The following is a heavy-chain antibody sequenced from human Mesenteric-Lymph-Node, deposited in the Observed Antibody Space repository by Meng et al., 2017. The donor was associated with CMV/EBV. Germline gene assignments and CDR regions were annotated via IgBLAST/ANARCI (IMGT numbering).Heavy chain of an antibody. CDR3: TRDRLEGDYSGPGY. CDR1: GFTFSSYS. D-gene: IGHD2-15*01. V-gene: IGHV3-21*01. CDR2: ISSSSSYI. J-gene: IGHJ4*02. Sequence: GGSLRLSCAASGFTFSSYSMNWVRQAPGKGLEWVSSISSSSSYIYYPDSVRGRFTISRDDATNSLYLQMNSLRVEDTAVYYCTRDRLEGDYSGPGYWGQGTLVTVSS.